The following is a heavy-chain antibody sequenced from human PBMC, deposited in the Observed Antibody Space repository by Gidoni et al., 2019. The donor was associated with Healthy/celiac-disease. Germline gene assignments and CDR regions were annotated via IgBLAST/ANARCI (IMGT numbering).Heavy chain of an antibody. Sequence: EVQLVESGGGLVQPGGSLRLSCAASGFTFSSYWMHWVRQAPGKGLVWVSRINSDGSSTSYADSVKGRLTISRDNAKNTLYLQMNSLRAEDTAVYYCASGVGGYSYGFDYWGQGTLVTVSS. CDR1: GFTFSSYW. J-gene: IGHJ4*02. CDR2: INSDGSST. CDR3: ASGVGGYSYGFDY. D-gene: IGHD5-18*01. V-gene: IGHV3-74*01.